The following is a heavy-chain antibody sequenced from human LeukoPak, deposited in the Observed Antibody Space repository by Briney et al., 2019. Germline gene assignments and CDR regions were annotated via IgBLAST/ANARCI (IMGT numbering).Heavy chain of an antibody. Sequence: SETLSLTCSVSSGSINNHYGSWIRQPPGKGLEWIGYIYNSWNTNYNPSLQSRVTISMDASRKQFSLNLTSVTAADTAVYYCARDQIGYGLDYWGQGTLVTVSS. CDR2: IYNSWNT. CDR1: SGSINNHY. D-gene: IGHD5-18*01. V-gene: IGHV4-59*11. CDR3: ARDQIGYGLDY. J-gene: IGHJ4*02.